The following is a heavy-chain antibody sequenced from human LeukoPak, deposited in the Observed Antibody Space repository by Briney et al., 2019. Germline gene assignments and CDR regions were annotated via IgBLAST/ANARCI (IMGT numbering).Heavy chain of an antibody. CDR1: GGTFSSYA. J-gene: IGHJ4*02. D-gene: IGHD3-16*01. Sequence: ASVKVSCKASGGTFSSYAISWVRQATGQGLEWMGWMNPNSGNTGYAQKFQGRVTMTRNTSISTAYMELSSLRSKDTAVYYCARGGLTLGFWGQGTLVTVSS. CDR3: ARGGLTLGF. CDR2: MNPNSGNT. V-gene: IGHV1-8*02.